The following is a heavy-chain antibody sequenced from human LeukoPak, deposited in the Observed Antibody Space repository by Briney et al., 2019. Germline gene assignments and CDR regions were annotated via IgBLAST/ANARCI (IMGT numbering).Heavy chain of an antibody. J-gene: IGHJ4*01. CDR1: GFTVSSNY. D-gene: IGHD5-12*01. CDR3: ARDTLGEGDDSDYAVYYFDY. V-gene: IGHV3-7*01. CDR2: IKQDGNEK. Sequence: GGSLRLSCAASGFTVSSNYMSWVRQAPGKGLEWVANIKQDGNEKYYVDSVKGRFTISRDNAKNSLYLQMNSLRAEDTAVYYCARDTLGEGDDSDYAVYYFDYWGHGTLVTVSS.